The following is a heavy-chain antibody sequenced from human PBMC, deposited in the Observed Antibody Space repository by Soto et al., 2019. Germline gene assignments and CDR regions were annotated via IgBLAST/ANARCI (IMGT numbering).Heavy chain of an antibody. V-gene: IGHV1-69*13. Sequence: ASVKVSCKASGGTFSSYAISWVRQAPGQGLEWMGGIIPIFGTANYAQKFQGRVTITADESTSTAYMELSSLSSADTAVYYCARASITGTTFSNPHLDAFDIWGQGTMVTVAS. CDR2: IIPIFGTA. D-gene: IGHD1-7*01. J-gene: IGHJ3*02. CDR1: GGTFSSYA. CDR3: ARASITGTTFSNPHLDAFDI.